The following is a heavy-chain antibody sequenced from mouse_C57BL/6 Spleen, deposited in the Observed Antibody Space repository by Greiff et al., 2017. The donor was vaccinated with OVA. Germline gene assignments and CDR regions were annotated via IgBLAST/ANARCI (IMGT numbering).Heavy chain of an antibody. D-gene: IGHD2-1*01. Sequence: EVNLVESGGGLVKPGGSLKLSCAASGFTFSDYGMHWVRQAPEKGLEWVAYISSGSSTIYYADTVKGRFTISRDNAKNTLFLQMTSLRSEDTAMYYCARGGNSYAMDYWGQGTSVTVSS. CDR1: GFTFSDYG. J-gene: IGHJ4*01. CDR2: ISSGSSTI. V-gene: IGHV5-17*01. CDR3: ARGGNSYAMDY.